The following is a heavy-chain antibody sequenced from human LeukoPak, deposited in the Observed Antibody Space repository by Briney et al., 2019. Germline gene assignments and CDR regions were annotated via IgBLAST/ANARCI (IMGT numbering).Heavy chain of an antibody. CDR2: IYYSGST. Sequence: PSETLSLTCTVSGGSISSSSYYWGWIRQPPGKGLEWIGSIYYSGSTYYNPSLKSRVTISVDTSKNQFSLKLSSVTAADTAVYYCASLNYVYDYYYMDVWGKGTTVTVSS. D-gene: IGHD4-11*01. J-gene: IGHJ6*03. CDR1: GGSISSSSYY. CDR3: ASLNYVYDYYYMDV. V-gene: IGHV4-39*01.